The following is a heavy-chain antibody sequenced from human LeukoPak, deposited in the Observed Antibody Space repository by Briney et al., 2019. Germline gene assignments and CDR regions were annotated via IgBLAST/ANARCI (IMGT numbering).Heavy chain of an antibody. J-gene: IGHJ4*02. CDR2: IFYSGTT. CDR3: ARVDSNYVFDY. Sequence: SETLSLTCTVSGGSIRSYYWSWIRQPPGKGLEWIGYIFYSGTTNYNPSLKSRITLLVDTSENQFYLRLTSVTAADTAMYYCARVDSNYVFDYWGQGTLVTVSS. V-gene: IGHV4-59*01. D-gene: IGHD4-11*01. CDR1: GGSIRSYY.